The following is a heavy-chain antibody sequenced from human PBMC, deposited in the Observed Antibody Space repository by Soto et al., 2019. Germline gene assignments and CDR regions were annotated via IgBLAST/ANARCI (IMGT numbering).Heavy chain of an antibody. Sequence: PSETLSLTCTVSGGSISSSSYYWGWIRQPPGKGLEWIGSIYYSGSTYYNPSLKSRVTISVDTSKNQFSLKLSSVTAADTAVYYCARFLDGLYYDILTGYGTFDAFDIWGQGTMVTVSS. J-gene: IGHJ3*02. V-gene: IGHV4-39*01. CDR2: IYYSGST. D-gene: IGHD3-9*01. CDR1: GGSISSSSYY. CDR3: ARFLDGLYYDILTGYGTFDAFDI.